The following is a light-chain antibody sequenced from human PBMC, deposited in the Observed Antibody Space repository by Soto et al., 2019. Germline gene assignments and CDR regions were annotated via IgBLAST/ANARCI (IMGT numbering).Light chain of an antibody. CDR2: DAS. V-gene: IGKV3-20*01. CDR3: QQYGGSPRT. Sequence: EIVLTQSPGTLSLSPGEIATLSCRASQSVSSSSLAWYQQKRGQAPRLLIHDASSRATGIPDRFSGSGSGTDFTLTISRLEPEDFAVYYCQQYGGSPRTFGQGTKVEV. J-gene: IGKJ1*01. CDR1: QSVSSSS.